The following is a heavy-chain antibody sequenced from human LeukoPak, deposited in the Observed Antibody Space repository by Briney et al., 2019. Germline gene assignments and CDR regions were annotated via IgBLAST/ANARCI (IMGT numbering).Heavy chain of an antibody. CDR1: GFSFNNYA. CDR2: ISSSGDST. V-gene: IGHV3-23*01. CDR3: AKDPETVVVAATVSGPFDY. D-gene: IGHD2-15*01. J-gene: IGHJ4*02. Sequence: PGGTLRLSCAASGFSFNNYAMSWVRQAPGKGLEWVSSISSSGDSTYYADSVKGRFTISRDNSKNTLYLQMNSLRAEDTAVYYCAKDPETVVVAATVSGPFDYWGQGTLVTVSS.